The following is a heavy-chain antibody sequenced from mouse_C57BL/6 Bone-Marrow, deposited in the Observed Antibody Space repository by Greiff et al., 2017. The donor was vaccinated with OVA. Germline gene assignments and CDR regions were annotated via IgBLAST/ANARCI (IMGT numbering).Heavy chain of an antibody. D-gene: IGHD2-3*01. Sequence: VQLQQSGPELVKPGASVKISCKASGYAFSSSWMNWVKQRPGTGLEWIGRIYPGDGDPNYNGKFKGKATLTADKSSSTAYMQLSSLTSEDSAVYSGARHEDCYYASYFDYWGQGTTLTVSS. CDR2: IYPGDGDP. CDR1: GYAFSSSW. J-gene: IGHJ2*01. V-gene: IGHV1-82*01. CDR3: ARHEDCYYASYFDY.